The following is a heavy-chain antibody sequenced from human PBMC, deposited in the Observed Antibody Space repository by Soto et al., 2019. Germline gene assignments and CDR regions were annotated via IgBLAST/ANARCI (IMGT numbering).Heavy chain of an antibody. CDR2: IYYSGST. CDR1: GGSISSSSYY. V-gene: IGHV4-39*01. J-gene: IGHJ5*02. D-gene: IGHD2-2*02. CDR3: ARYTLNWFDP. Sequence: SETLSLTCTVSGGSISSSSYYWGWIRQPPGKGLEWIGSIYYSGSTYYNPSLKSRVTISVDTSKNQFSLKLGSVTAADTAVYYCARYTLNWFDPWGQGTLVTVSS.